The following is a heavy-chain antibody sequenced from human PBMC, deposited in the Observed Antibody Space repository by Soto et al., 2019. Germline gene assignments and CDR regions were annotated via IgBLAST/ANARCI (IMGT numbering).Heavy chain of an antibody. V-gene: IGHV4-59*01. D-gene: IGHD1-26*01. Sequence: SETLSLTCTVSGGSISSYYWSWIRQPPGKGLEWIGYIYYSGSTNYNPSLKSRVTISVDTSKNQFSLKLSSVTAADTAVYYCARDSGSPRGYGMDVWGQGTTVNVSS. CDR2: IYYSGST. CDR1: GGSISSYY. CDR3: ARDSGSPRGYGMDV. J-gene: IGHJ6*02.